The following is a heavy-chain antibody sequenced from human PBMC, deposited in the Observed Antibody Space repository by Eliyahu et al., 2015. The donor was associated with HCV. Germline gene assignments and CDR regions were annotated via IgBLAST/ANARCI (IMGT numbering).Heavy chain of an antibody. CDR3: ARAAARRPQFDY. D-gene: IGHD6-6*01. J-gene: IGHJ4*02. CDR2: IYYSGST. CDR1: GGSISGST. V-gene: IGHV4-59*01. Sequence: QVQLQESGPGLVKPSETLSLTCTVSGGSISGSTWTWIRXPPGKGLEWIGYIYYSGSTNYNPSLKSRVTISVDTSKNQFSLKLSSVTAADTAVYYCARAAARRPQFDYWGQGTLVTVSS.